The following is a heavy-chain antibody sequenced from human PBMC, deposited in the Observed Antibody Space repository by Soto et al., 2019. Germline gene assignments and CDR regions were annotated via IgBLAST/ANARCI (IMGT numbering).Heavy chain of an antibody. CDR3: ARKGAAASYAHYYMDV. D-gene: IGHD6-13*01. J-gene: IGHJ6*03. CDR2: VYYSGNT. V-gene: IGHV4-59*01. Sequence: SVPMGVPCTVAGGNICPYDLGGFRKTTGKGLEWIGYVYYSGNTNYNPSLESRVTISVDTSRNRFSLNLTSATAADTAVYYCARKGAAASYAHYYMDVWGRGTAVTVSS. CDR1: GGNICPYD.